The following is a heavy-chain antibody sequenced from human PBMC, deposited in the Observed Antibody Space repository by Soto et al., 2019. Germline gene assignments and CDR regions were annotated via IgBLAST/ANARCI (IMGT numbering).Heavy chain of an antibody. J-gene: IGHJ6*02. CDR3: ARQGSDDFWSGYYSYGMDV. V-gene: IGHV5-51*01. CDR1: GCSVTSYW. D-gene: IGHD3-3*01. CDR2: IYPGDSDT. Sequence: GAALKSSGEGSGCSVTSYWSGWVRQMXGKGLEWMGIIYPGDSDTRYSPSFQGQVTISADKSISTAYLQWSSLKASDTAMYYCARQGSDDFWSGYYSYGMDVWGQGTTVTVSS.